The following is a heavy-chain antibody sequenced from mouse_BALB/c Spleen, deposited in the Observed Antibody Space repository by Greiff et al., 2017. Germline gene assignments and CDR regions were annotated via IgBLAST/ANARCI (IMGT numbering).Heavy chain of an antibody. D-gene: IGHD3-1*01. Sequence: QVQLQQPGAELVKPGASVKMSCKASGYTFTSYWMHWVKQRPGQGLEWIGVIDPSDSDTSYNQKFKGKATLTVDTSSSTAYMQLSSLTSEDSAVYYCTRGGSSGYVIAYWGQGTLVTVSA. J-gene: IGHJ3*01. CDR1: GYTFTSYW. CDR3: TRGGSSGYVIAY. V-gene: IGHV1S127*01. CDR2: IDPSDSDT.